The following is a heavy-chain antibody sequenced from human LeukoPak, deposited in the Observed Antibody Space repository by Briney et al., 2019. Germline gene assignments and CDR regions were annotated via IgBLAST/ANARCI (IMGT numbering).Heavy chain of an antibody. J-gene: IGHJ4*02. CDR1: GYSFTSYW. Sequence: GESLKISCKGSGYSFTSYWIGWVRQMPGKGLEWMGIIYPGDSDTRYSPSFQGQVTISADKSISTAYLQWSSLKASDTAMYYCARHPRRGYSYGYDPYFDYWGQGTLVTVSS. CDR2: IYPGDSDT. V-gene: IGHV5-51*01. D-gene: IGHD5-18*01. CDR3: ARHPRRGYSYGYDPYFDY.